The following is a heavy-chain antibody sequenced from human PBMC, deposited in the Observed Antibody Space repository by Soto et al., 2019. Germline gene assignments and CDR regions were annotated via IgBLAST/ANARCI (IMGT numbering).Heavy chain of an antibody. V-gene: IGHV3-30-3*01. D-gene: IGHD3-22*01. CDR1: GFTFSSYA. CDR2: ISYDGSNK. CDR3: ARDLKRNLGWLPPYSYYGMDV. J-gene: IGHJ6*02. Sequence: GGSLRLSCAASGFTFSSYAMHWVRQAPGKGLEWVAVISYDGSNKYYADSVKGRFTISRDNSKNTLYLQMNSLRAEDTAVYYCARDLKRNLGWLPPYSYYGMDVWGQGTTVTVSS.